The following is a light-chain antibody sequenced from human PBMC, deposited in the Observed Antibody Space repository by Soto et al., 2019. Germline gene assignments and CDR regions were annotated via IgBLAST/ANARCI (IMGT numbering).Light chain of an antibody. CDR1: QSISPW. CDR3: QQYNSYSPLT. Sequence: DIQMTQSPSTLPASVGDRVTITCRANQSISPWLAWYQQKPGKAPNLLIYKASRLETGVPSRVSGSGSGTEFTLTISFLQPDDFSTYCCQQYNSYSPLTFGGGTKVDIK. V-gene: IGKV1-5*03. CDR2: KAS. J-gene: IGKJ4*01.